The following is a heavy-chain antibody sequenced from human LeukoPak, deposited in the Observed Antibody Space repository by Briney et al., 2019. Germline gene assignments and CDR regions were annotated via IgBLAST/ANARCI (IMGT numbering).Heavy chain of an antibody. V-gene: IGHV4-59*01. CDR2: IYYSGST. Sequence: SETLSLTCTVSGGSISSYYWSWIRQPPGKGLEWIGYIYYSGSTNYNPSLKSRVTISVDTSKNQFSLKLSSVTAAETAVYYCAREDPVYAMDYWGQGTLVTVSS. CDR3: AREDPVYAMDY. D-gene: IGHD2-8*01. J-gene: IGHJ4*02. CDR1: GGSISSYY.